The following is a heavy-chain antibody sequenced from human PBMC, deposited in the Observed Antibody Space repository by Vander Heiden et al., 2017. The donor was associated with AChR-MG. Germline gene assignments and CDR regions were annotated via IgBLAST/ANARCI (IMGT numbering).Heavy chain of an antibody. CDR3: ALSGSIVVVPAALKGSWFDP. CDR2: INHSGST. Sequence: QVQLQQWGAGLLKPSETLSLTCAVYGGSFRGYYWGWIRQPPGKGLEWNGEINHSGSTNYNPSLKSRVTISVDTSKNQFSLKLSSVTAADTAVYYCALSGSIVVVPAALKGSWFDPWGQGTLVTVSS. D-gene: IGHD2-2*01. CDR1: GGSFRGYY. J-gene: IGHJ5*02. V-gene: IGHV4-34*01.